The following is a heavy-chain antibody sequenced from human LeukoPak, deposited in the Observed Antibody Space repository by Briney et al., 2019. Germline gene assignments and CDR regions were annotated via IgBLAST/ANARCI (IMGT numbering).Heavy chain of an antibody. J-gene: IGHJ4*02. CDR1: GFTFSSYG. V-gene: IGHV3-30*18. CDR3: AKDRGVGADFDY. Sequence: GRSLRLSCAASGFTFSSYGMHWVRQAPGKGLEWVAVISYDGSNKYYADSVKGRFTISRDNSKNTLYLQMNSLRAEDTAVYYCAKDRGVGADFDYWGQGTLVTVSS. D-gene: IGHD1-26*01. CDR2: ISYDGSNK.